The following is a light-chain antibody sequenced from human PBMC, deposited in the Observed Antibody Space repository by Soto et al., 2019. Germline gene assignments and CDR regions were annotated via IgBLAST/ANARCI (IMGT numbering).Light chain of an antibody. Sequence: QSVVTQPPSASGTPGQGVTISCSGSSSNIGANTVNWYQQLPGTAPKLLIYSNNLRPSGVPDRFSGSKSGTSASLAISGLQSEDEADYHCASWDDSLNGVVFGGGTKLTVL. CDR2: SNN. V-gene: IGLV1-44*01. J-gene: IGLJ2*01. CDR1: SSNIGANT. CDR3: ASWDDSLNGVV.